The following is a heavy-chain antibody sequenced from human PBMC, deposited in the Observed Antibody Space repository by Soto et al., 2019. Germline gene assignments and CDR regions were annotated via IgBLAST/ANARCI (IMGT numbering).Heavy chain of an antibody. V-gene: IGHV1-2*04. Sequence: ASVKVSCKASGYDFSSYAMHWVRQAPGQRLEWMGWINPNSGGTNYARKFQGWVTMTRDTSISTAYMELSRLRSDDTAVYYCARGIVVVTATPGGYYYYGMDVWGQGTTVTVS. CDR2: INPNSGGT. CDR1: GYDFSSYA. D-gene: IGHD2-21*02. CDR3: ARGIVVVTATPGGYYYYGMDV. J-gene: IGHJ6*02.